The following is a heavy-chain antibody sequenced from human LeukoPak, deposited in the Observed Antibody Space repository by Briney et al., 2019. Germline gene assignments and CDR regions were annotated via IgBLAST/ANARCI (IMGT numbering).Heavy chain of an antibody. CDR3: VAADY. Sequence: SETLSLTCTFSGGSISSNTHYWGWIRQPPGKGLEWIGIIYYSGGTYYNPSLKSRVTISVDKSKNQFSLKLSSVTAADTAVYYCVAADYWGQGTLVTVSS. CDR1: GGSISSNTHY. J-gene: IGHJ4*02. V-gene: IGHV4-39*07. CDR2: IYYSGGT. D-gene: IGHD6-25*01.